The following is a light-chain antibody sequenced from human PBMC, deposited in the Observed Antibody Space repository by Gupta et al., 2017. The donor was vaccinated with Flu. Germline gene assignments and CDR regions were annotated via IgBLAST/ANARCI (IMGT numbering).Light chain of an antibody. V-gene: IGLV2-14*03. CDR2: EVS. Sequence: QSALIQPASASASPGQSITISCSGTDSDIGDYIFVSWYQQFAGKAPKLIIYEVSERPSGVSARFSGSKSGNTASLTISGLQSEDEAHYYCSSYTASNTVVFGGGTQVTVL. CDR1: DSDIGDYIF. CDR3: SSYTASNTVV. J-gene: IGLJ2*01.